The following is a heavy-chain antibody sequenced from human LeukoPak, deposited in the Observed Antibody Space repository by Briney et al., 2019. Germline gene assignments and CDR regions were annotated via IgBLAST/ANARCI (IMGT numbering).Heavy chain of an antibody. Sequence: GGSLRLSCAASGFTFSSYAMSWVRQTPGKGLEWVSYISSSSGPIYYADSVKGRFTISRDNAKNSLYLQMNSLRAEDTAVYFCARETPRRGETRDGYRWGQGTVVTVSS. CDR2: ISSSSGPI. J-gene: IGHJ4*02. V-gene: IGHV3-48*01. D-gene: IGHD5-24*01. CDR3: ARETPRRGETRDGYR. CDR1: GFTFSSYA.